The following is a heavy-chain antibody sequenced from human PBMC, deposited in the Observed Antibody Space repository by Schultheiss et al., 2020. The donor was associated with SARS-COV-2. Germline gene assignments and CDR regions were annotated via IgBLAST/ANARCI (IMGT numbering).Heavy chain of an antibody. CDR3: ARGGRDTDYYFDY. V-gene: IGHV3-11*04. J-gene: IGHJ4*02. Sequence: GESLKISCAASGFTFSDYYMSWIRQAPGKGLEWVSYISSSGSTIYYADSVKGRFTISRDNAKNSLYLQMNSLRAEDTAVYYCARGGRDTDYYFDYWGQGTLVTVSS. CDR2: ISSSGSTI. D-gene: IGHD5-18*01. CDR1: GFTFSDYY.